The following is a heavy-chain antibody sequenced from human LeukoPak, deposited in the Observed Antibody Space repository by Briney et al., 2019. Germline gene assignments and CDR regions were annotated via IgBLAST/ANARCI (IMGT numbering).Heavy chain of an antibody. CDR2: IIPIFGIA. CDR3: ARDQGGIAAAGTRYYYGMDV. D-gene: IGHD6-13*01. CDR1: GGTFSSYA. V-gene: IGHV1-69*04. J-gene: IGHJ6*02. Sequence: SVKVSCKASGGTFSSYAISWVRQAPGQGLEWMGRIIPIFGIANYAQKFQGRVTITADKSTSTAYMELSSLRSEDTVVYYCARDQGGIAAAGTRYYYGMDVWGQGTTVTVSS.